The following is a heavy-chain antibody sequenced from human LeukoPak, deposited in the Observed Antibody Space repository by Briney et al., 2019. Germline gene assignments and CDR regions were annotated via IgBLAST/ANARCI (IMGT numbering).Heavy chain of an antibody. CDR3: AKGVGYDSSGYEDNWFDP. D-gene: IGHD3-22*01. J-gene: IGHJ5*02. CDR1: GFTFSSYE. CDR2: ISSSGSTI. Sequence: GGSLRLSCAASGFTFSSYEMNWVRQAPGKGLEWVSYISSSGSTIYYADSVKGRFTISRDNSKNTLYLQMNSLRVEDTALYYCAKGVGYDSSGYEDNWFDPWGQGTLVTVSS. V-gene: IGHV3-48*03.